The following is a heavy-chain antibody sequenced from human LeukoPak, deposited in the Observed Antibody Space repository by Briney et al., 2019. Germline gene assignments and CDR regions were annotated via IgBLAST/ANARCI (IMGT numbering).Heavy chain of an antibody. D-gene: IGHD2-21*02. J-gene: IGHJ4*02. CDR3: AKKTSYCGGDCYPYYFDH. CDR1: GFAFSSCT. V-gene: IGHV3-23*01. Sequence: GGSLRLSCAASGFAFSSCTMGWVRQAPGKGLEWVSAISGSGGSTYYADSVKGRFTISRDNSKNTLYVQMNSLRAEDTAVYYCAKKTSYCGGDCYPYYFDHWGQGTLVTVSS. CDR2: ISGSGGST.